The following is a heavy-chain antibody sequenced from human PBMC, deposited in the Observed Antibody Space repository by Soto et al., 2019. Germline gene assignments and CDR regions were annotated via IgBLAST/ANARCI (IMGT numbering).Heavy chain of an antibody. D-gene: IGHD3-9*01. Sequence: PGGSLRLSCAASGFTFSSYGMHWVRQAPGKGLEWVAVISYDGSNKYYADSVKGRFTISRDNSKNTLYLQMNSLRAEDTAVYYCARDRYDILTGLPDYYYYGMDVWGQGTTVTVSS. J-gene: IGHJ6*02. CDR3: ARDRYDILTGLPDYYYYGMDV. CDR1: GFTFSSYG. V-gene: IGHV3-30*03. CDR2: ISYDGSNK.